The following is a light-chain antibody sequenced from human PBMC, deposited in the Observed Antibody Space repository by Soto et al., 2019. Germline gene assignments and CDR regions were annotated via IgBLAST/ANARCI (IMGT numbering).Light chain of an antibody. Sequence: QINPAPSSPFAFFGDRGTIPFPGSQSISSYLNWYQQKPGKAPKLLIYAASSLQSGIPSRFSGSGSGTDFTLTISSLQPEDFATYYCQQSYSTLLLTFGGGTKVDIK. V-gene: IGKV1-39*01. CDR2: AAS. J-gene: IGKJ4*01. CDR1: QSISSY. CDR3: QQSYSTLLLT.